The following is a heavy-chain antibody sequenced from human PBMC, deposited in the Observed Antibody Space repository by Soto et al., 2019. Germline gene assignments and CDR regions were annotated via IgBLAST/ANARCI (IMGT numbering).Heavy chain of an antibody. CDR1: GYTFTTPY. CDR2: INPSGGRT. J-gene: IGHJ4*02. V-gene: IGHV1-46*01. Sequence: QVQLVQSGAEVKKPGASVTVSCKASGYTFTTPYMHWGRQALGQGLGWRGIINPSGGRTTYALKFQGRVSLTSDTSTNTVYMELSSLRSEDTAVYYCARAGENYGSGTFSPPLRYYFNSWGQGTLVTVSS. CDR3: ARAGENYGSGTFSPPLRYYFNS. D-gene: IGHD3-10*01.